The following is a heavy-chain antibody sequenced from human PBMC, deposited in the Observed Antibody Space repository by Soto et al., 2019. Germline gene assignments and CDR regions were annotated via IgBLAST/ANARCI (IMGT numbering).Heavy chain of an antibody. D-gene: IGHD2-21*02. Sequence: SETLSLTCTVSGASIRSTDYYWSWIRQAPGKGLEWIGYVYYTGSTYYNPSLMSRLTISVDTSKNQFSLKLTSVTAAETAVYYCVRTAREGAVAPHWFDRWGQGTQVTVPQ. CDR3: VRTAREGAVAPHWFDR. CDR2: VYYTGST. J-gene: IGHJ5*02. V-gene: IGHV4-30-4*01. CDR1: GASIRSTDYY.